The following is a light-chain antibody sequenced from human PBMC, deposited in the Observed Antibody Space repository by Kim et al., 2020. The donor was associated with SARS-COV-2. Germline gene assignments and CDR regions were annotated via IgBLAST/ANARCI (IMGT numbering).Light chain of an antibody. CDR3: QQYGSSRLT. J-gene: IGKJ4*01. Sequence: SPGERATLSCRASQSVSSSYLAWYQQKPGQAPRLLIYGASSRATGIPDRFSGSGSGTDFTLTINRLEPEDFAVYYCQQYGSSRLTFGGGTKVDIK. V-gene: IGKV3-20*01. CDR1: QSVSSSY. CDR2: GAS.